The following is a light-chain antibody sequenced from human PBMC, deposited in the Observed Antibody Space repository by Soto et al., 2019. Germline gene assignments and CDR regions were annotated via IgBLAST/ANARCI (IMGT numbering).Light chain of an antibody. CDR2: YAS. J-gene: IGKJ4*01. V-gene: IGKV1-13*02. Sequence: AIQLTQSPSSLSASVGDRVTITCRASQGVNSGLAWYQQRPGKPPKLLISYASNLESGVPSRFSGSGSGTDFTLTIRSLQPEDFATYYCQQLATFGGGTKLXIK. CDR1: QGVNSG. CDR3: QQLAT.